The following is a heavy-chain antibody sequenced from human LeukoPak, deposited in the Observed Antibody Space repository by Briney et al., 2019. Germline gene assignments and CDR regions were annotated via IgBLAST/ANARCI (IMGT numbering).Heavy chain of an antibody. CDR3: ARDSASIAGFDY. Sequence: SETLSLTCTVSGGSISSGSYYWSWIRQPAGKGLEWIGYIYYSGSTNYNPSLKSRVTISVDTSKNQFSLKLSSVTAADTAVYYCARDSASIAGFDYWGQGTLVTVSS. CDR1: GGSISSGSYY. CDR2: IYYSGST. V-gene: IGHV4-61*10. J-gene: IGHJ4*02. D-gene: IGHD6-6*01.